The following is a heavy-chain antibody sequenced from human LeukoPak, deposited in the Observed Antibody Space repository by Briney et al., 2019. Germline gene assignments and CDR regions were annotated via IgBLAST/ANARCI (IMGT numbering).Heavy chain of an antibody. Sequence: GASVKVSCKASGYTFTSYAMHWVRQAPGQRLEWMGWINAGNGNTKYSQKFQGRVTITRDTSTSTVYMELSSLRSEDTAVYYCARGYVGATLYYFDYWGQGTLVTVSS. CDR3: ARGYVGATLYYFDY. CDR1: GYTFTSYA. CDR2: INAGNGNT. D-gene: IGHD1-26*01. J-gene: IGHJ4*02. V-gene: IGHV1-3*01.